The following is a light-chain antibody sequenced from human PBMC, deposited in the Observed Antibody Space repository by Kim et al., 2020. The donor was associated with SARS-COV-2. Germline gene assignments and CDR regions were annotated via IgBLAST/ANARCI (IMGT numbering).Light chain of an antibody. J-gene: IGLJ3*02. CDR3: QSYDSSLSGWV. CDR1: SSNIGAGYD. Sequence: RVTISCTGRSSNIGAGYDVHWYQQLPGTAPKLLLYGNSNRPSGVPDRFSGSKSGTSASLAITGLQAEDEADYYCQSYDSSLSGWVFGGGTQLTVL. CDR2: GNS. V-gene: IGLV1-40*01.